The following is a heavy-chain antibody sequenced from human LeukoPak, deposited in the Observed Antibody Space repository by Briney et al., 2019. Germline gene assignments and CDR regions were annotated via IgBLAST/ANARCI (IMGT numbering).Heavy chain of an antibody. J-gene: IGHJ6*03. V-gene: IGHV1-69*01. Sequence: SVKVSCKASGGTFSSYAISWVRQAPGQGLEWMGGIIPIFGTANYAQKFQGRVTITADESTSTAYMELSSLRSEDTAVYYCARVGFPYYYMDVWGKGTTVTVSS. D-gene: IGHD3-10*01. CDR2: IIPIFGTA. CDR3: ARVGFPYYYMDV. CDR1: GGTFSSYA.